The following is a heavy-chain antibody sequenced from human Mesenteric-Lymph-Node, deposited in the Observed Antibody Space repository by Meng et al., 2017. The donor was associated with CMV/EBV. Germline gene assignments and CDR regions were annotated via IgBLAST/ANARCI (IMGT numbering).Heavy chain of an antibody. CDR2: ISCPSTFV. CDR3: ARGAGYGALDY. Sequence: LSCPAFGFPFRRFGLHWLRPAAGGGLGWVSSISCPSTFVCYADSVKGRFTISRDNAKNSLYLQMNSLRAEDTAMYYCARGAGYGALDYWGQGILVTVSS. J-gene: IGHJ4*02. D-gene: IGHD3-10*01. V-gene: IGHV3-21*01. CDR1: GFPFRRFG.